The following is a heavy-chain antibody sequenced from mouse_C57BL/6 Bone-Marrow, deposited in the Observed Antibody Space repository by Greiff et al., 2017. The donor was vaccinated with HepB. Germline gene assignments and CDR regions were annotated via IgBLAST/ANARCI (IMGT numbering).Heavy chain of an antibody. CDR1: GFTFSSYA. V-gene: IGHV5-4*01. D-gene: IGHD1-1*01. CDR2: ISDGGSYT. CDR3: ARWVLRYDYYAMDY. J-gene: IGHJ4*01. Sequence: DVQLVESGGGLVKPGGSLKLSCAASGFTFSSYAMSWVRQTPEKRLEWVATISDGGSYTYYPDNVKGRFTISRDNAKNNLYLQMSHLKSEDTAMYYCARWVLRYDYYAMDYWGQGTSVTVSS.